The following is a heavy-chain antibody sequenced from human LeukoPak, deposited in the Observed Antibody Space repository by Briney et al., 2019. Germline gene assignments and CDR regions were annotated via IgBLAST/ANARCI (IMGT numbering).Heavy chain of an antibody. Sequence: ASVKVSCKASGYTFIGYYMHWVRQAPGQGLEWMGWIIPDSGGTNYAQKFQGRVTMTRDTSISTAYMELRSLRSDDTAVYYCARGGTSGYYRYFEYWGQGTLVTVSS. CDR2: IIPDSGGT. CDR1: GYTFIGYY. D-gene: IGHD3-22*01. V-gene: IGHV1-2*02. J-gene: IGHJ4*02. CDR3: ARGGTSGYYRYFEY.